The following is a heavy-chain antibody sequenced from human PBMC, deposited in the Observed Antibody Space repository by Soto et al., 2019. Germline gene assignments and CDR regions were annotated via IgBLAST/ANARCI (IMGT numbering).Heavy chain of an antibody. D-gene: IGHD3-10*01. CDR1: GGHISRSY. Sequence: SLTCSFSGGHISRSYWSRIRQSPGKRLEWIGHVSYSGDTKYNPSLKSRVTISLETSMNQFSLKVNSVTAADTAVYYCATEGFGELGVLDFWGQGTLVNVSS. J-gene: IGHJ3*01. V-gene: IGHV4-59*03. CDR2: VSYSGDT. CDR3: ATEGFGELGVLDF.